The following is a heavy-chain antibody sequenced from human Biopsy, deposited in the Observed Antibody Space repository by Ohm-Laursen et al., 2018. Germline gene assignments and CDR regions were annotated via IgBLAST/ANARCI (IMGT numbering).Heavy chain of an antibody. CDR1: GFTSSRYA. V-gene: IGHV3-23*01. Sequence: SLRLSCTASGFTSSRYAMSWVRQAPGKGLEWVSAISGSGRTYYADSVKGRFTISRDNSKNTLFLQLSSLRAEDTAVYHCAKGRDLNLLSWFDPWGQGALVTVSS. D-gene: IGHD2-8*02. J-gene: IGHJ5*01. CDR3: AKGRDLNLLSWFDP. CDR2: ISGSGRT.